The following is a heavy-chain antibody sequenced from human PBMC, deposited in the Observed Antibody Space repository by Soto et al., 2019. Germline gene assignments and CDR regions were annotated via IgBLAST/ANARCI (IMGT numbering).Heavy chain of an antibody. CDR1: GGSISSYY. CDR3: ARGLRRQLLNWFDP. Sequence: XDTLYLTCTVSGGSISSYYWSWIRQPPGKGLEWIGYIYYIGSTNYNPSLKSRVTISVDTSKNQFSLKLSSVTAADTAVYYCARGLRRQLLNWFDPWGQGTLVTVSS. V-gene: IGHV4-59*07. CDR2: IYYIGST. J-gene: IGHJ5*02. D-gene: IGHD2-2*01.